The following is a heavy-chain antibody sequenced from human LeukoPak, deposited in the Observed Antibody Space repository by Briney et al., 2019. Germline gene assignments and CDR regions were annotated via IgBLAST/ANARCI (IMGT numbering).Heavy chain of an antibody. CDR1: GGSISSSSYY. CDR3: ARGWGSTSSNYFDP. CDR2: IYYSGST. D-gene: IGHD2/OR15-2a*01. J-gene: IGHJ5*02. Sequence: SETLSLTCTVSGGSISSSSYYWGWIRQPPGKGLEWIGSIYYSGSTYYNPPLKSRVTISVDTSKNQFSLKLSSVTAADTAVYFCARGWGSTSSNYFDPWGQGTLVTVSS. V-gene: IGHV4-39*01.